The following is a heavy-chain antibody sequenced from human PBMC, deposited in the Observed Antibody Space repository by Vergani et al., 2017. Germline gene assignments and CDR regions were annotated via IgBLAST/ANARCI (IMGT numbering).Heavy chain of an antibody. Sequence: EVQLVESGGGLVQPGGSLRLSCAASGFTVSSNYMSWVRQAPGKGLEWVANIKQDGSEKYYVDSVKGRFTISRDNAKNSLYLQMNSLRAEDTAVYYCARAYDSSGYYYAPFDWYFDLWGRGTLVTVSS. D-gene: IGHD3-22*01. CDR1: GFTVSSNY. V-gene: IGHV3-7*01. CDR3: ARAYDSSGYYYAPFDWYFDL. J-gene: IGHJ2*01. CDR2: IKQDGSEK.